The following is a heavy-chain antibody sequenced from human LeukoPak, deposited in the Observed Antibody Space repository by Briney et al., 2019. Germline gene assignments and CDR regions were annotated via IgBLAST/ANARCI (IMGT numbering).Heavy chain of an antibody. CDR3: ARDLMGLGSYYYYYYGMDV. J-gene: IGHJ6*02. D-gene: IGHD3-10*01. Sequence: ASVKVSCKASGYTFAAYFIHWVRQAPGQGLEWMGRINPNGGDTNYAQKFQGRVTMTRDTSISTAYMELSRLRSDDTAVYYCARDLMGLGSYYYYYYGMDVWGQGTTVTVSS. CDR2: INPNGGDT. V-gene: IGHV1-2*06. CDR1: GYTFAAYF.